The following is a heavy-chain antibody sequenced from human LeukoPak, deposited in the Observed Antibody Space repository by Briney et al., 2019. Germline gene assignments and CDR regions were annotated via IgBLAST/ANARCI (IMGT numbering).Heavy chain of an antibody. V-gene: IGHV3-48*01. Sequence: PGRSLRLSCAASGFTFSSYSMNWVRQAPGKGLEWVSYISSSSSTIYYADSVKGRFTISRDNAKNSLYLQMNSLRAEDTAVYYCARDVYGSGKNWFDPWGQGTLVTVSS. J-gene: IGHJ5*02. CDR2: ISSSSSTI. CDR1: GFTFSSYS. CDR3: ARDVYGSGKNWFDP. D-gene: IGHD3-10*01.